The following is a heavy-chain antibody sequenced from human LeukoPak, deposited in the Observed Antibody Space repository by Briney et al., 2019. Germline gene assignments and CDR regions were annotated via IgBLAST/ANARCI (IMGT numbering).Heavy chain of an antibody. CDR1: GYTFTSYG. Sequence: ASVKVSCKGSGYTFTSYGISWVRQAPGQGLEWMGWISAYNGNTNYAQKLQGRVTMTTDTSTSTAYMELRSLRSDDTAVYYCARDSHLLDAFDIWGQGTMVTVSS. CDR2: ISAYNGNT. J-gene: IGHJ3*02. CDR3: ARDSHLLDAFDI. D-gene: IGHD2-2*01. V-gene: IGHV1-18*01.